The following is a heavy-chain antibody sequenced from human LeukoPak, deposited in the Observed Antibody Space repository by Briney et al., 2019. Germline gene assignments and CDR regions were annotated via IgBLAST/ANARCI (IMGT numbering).Heavy chain of an antibody. CDR1: GGSISSGDYY. CDR3: ARDPLGGLGSGYWFDP. Sequence: KPSETLSLTCTVSGGSISSGDYYWSWIRQPPGKGLEWIGYIYYSGSTYYNPSLKSRVTLSVDTSKNQFSLKLSSVTAADTAVYYCARDPLGGLGSGYWFDPWGLGTLVTVSS. D-gene: IGHD3-3*01. V-gene: IGHV4-30-4*08. CDR2: IYYSGST. J-gene: IGHJ5*02.